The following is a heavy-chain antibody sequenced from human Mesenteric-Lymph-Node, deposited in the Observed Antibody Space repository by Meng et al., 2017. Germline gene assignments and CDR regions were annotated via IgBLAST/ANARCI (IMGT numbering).Heavy chain of an antibody. V-gene: IGHV4-61*01. CDR3: ARASYGSGSPLGESWFDP. D-gene: IGHD3-10*01. J-gene: IGHJ5*02. CDR2: IYYSGST. Sequence: VQLQGSGPDLVGPPETLSRTCTVSDDSVSSASHYWNWIRQPPGKGLEWIGYIYYSGSTNYNPSLKSRVTISADTSKNQFSLKLSSVTAADTAVYYCARASYGSGSPLGESWFDPWGQGTLVTVSS. CDR1: DDSVSSASHY.